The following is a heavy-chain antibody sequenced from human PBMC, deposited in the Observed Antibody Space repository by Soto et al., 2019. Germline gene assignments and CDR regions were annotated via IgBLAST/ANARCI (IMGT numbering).Heavy chain of an antibody. J-gene: IGHJ4*02. CDR2: ISGIGGST. V-gene: IGHV3-23*01. CDR3: ARGSSGYISSWYYFDY. Sequence: GGSMRLSCAASGFTFTDYALSWVRQAPGKGLEWVATISGIGGSTYLADSVKGRLSISRDNSKNTVSLLMNSLRAEDTAVYFCARGSSGYISSWYYFDYWGRGTLVTVSS. CDR1: GFTFTDYA. D-gene: IGHD6-13*01.